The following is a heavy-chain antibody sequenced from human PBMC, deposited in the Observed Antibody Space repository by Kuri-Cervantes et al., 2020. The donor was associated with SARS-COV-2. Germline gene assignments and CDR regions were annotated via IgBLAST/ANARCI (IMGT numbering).Heavy chain of an antibody. Sequence: GGSLRLSCAASGFTSSDYAMNWVRQAPGKGLEWVSSMSSGGAYIYYADSVQGRFTISRDNAKNSLYLQMNSLRAEDTALYYCTTLIDYWGQGALVTVSS. CDR1: GFTSSDYA. CDR3: TTLIDY. CDR2: MSSGGAYI. V-gene: IGHV3-21*01. J-gene: IGHJ4*02.